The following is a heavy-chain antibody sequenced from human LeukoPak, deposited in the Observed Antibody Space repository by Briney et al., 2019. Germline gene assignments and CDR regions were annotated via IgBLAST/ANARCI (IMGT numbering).Heavy chain of an antibody. V-gene: IGHV3-7*01. CDR2: IKQDGSEK. D-gene: IGHD6-19*01. Sequence: GGSLRLSCAASGFIFSSYWMSWVRQAPGKGLEWVANIKQDGSEKSYVDSVKGRFTISRDNAKNSLYLQMNSLRAEDTAVYYCARDYSSGWYVNNWGQGTLVTVSS. CDR1: GFIFSSYW. CDR3: ARDYSSGWYVNN. J-gene: IGHJ4*02.